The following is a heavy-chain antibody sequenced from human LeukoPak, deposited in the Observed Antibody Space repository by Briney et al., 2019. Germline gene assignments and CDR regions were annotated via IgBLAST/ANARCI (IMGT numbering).Heavy chain of an antibody. V-gene: IGHV1-18*01. D-gene: IGHD3-9*01. J-gene: IGHJ4*02. CDR2: ISTNSDEI. Sequence: ASVKVSCKASGYIFTRYGISWVRQAPGEGLEWMGWISTNSDEIHYARRFQGRVTLTTDTSASTVYMEVRSLRSDDTAVYYCARDPYHEILPGYGSAMAHWGQGTRVTVSS. CDR3: ARDPYHEILPGYGSAMAH. CDR1: GYIFTRYG.